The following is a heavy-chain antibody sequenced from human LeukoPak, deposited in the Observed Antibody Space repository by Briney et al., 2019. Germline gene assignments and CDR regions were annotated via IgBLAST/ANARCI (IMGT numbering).Heavy chain of an antibody. CDR1: GFTFSSYS. CDR2: ISSSSYI. Sequence: GGSLRLSCAASGFTFSSYSMNWVRQAPGKGLEWVSSISSSSYIYYADSVKGRFTISRDNAKNSLYLQMNSLRAEDTAVYYCARTAIPPYCGGDCYEYYYYYYGMDVWGQGTTVTVSS. J-gene: IGHJ6*02. CDR3: ARTAIPPYCGGDCYEYYYYYYGMDV. V-gene: IGHV3-21*01. D-gene: IGHD2-21*02.